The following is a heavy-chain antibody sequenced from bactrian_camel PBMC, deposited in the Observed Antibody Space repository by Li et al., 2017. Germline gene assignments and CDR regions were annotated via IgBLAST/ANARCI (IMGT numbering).Heavy chain of an antibody. Sequence: VQLVESGGGSVQAGGSLRLSCSVSGAVFKENYCLGWFRQAPGKEREGIASISSDGSTTYLDSVKGRFTISHDNAKNSVDLQMNSLKPDDTAVYYCAATGHMLSVAGCRTQGTQVTVS. D-gene: IGHD1*01. CDR2: ISSDGST. V-gene: IGHV3S66*01. J-gene: IGHJ4*01. CDR1: GAVFKENYC.